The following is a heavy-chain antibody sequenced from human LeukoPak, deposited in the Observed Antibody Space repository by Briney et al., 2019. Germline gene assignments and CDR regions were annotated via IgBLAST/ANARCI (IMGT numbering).Heavy chain of an antibody. CDR2: FDPEDGET. V-gene: IGHV1-24*01. CDR1: GYTLTELS. D-gene: IGHD3-10*01. Sequence: ASVKVSCKVSGYTLTELSMHWVRQAPGKGLEWMGGFDPEDGETIYAQTFQGRVTMTEDTSTDTAYMELSSLRSEDTAVYYCATDPITMVRGVIIEGFDPWGQGTLVTVSS. CDR3: ATDPITMVRGVIIEGFDP. J-gene: IGHJ5*02.